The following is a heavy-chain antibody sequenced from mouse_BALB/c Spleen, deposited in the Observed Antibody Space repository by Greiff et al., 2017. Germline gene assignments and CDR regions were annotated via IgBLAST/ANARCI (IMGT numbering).Heavy chain of an antibody. CDR1: GYTFTSYW. CDR3: ARSQVRRYFDV. V-gene: IGHV1-7*01. CDR2: INPSTGYT. D-gene: IGHD2-14*01. J-gene: IGHJ1*01. Sequence: QVQLQQSGDDLVKPGASVKLSCKASGYTFTSYWINWIKQRPGQGLEWIGYINPSTGYTEYNQKFKDKATLTADKSSSTAYMQLSSLTSEDSAVYYCARSQVRRYFDVWGAGTTVTVSS.